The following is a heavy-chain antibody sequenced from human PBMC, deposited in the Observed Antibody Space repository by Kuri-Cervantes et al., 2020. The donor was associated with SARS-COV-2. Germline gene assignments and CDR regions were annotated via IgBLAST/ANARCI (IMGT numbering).Heavy chain of an antibody. CDR2: ISGSSTTI. D-gene: IGHD1-26*01. CDR1: GFTFGDYY. CDR3: ARCIVEASSYFDA. V-gene: IGHV3-11*04. J-gene: IGHJ4*02. Sequence: GESLKISCAAPGFTFGDYYMTWIRQAPGKGLEWVSYISGSSTTIYNADSVKGRFTISRDNAKNSLYLQMNSLRAEDTAVYYCARCIVEASSYFDAWGQGVLVTVSS.